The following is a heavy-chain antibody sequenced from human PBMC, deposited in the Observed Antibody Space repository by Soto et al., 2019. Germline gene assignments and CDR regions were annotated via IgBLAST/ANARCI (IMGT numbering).Heavy chain of an antibody. Sequence: QVQLVQSGAEVKKPGSSVKVSCKASGGTFSSYAISWVRQAPGQGLEWMGGIIPIFGTANYAQKFQGRVTITADESTSTAYMELSSLRSEDTAVYYCARIVVVAATHYCYGMDVWGQGTTVTVSS. CDR3: ARIVVVAATHYCYGMDV. CDR1: GGTFSSYA. J-gene: IGHJ6*02. V-gene: IGHV1-69*01. D-gene: IGHD2-15*01. CDR2: IIPIFGTA.